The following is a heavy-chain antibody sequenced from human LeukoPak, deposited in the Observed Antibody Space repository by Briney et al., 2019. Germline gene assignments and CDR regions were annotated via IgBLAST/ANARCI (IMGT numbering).Heavy chain of an antibody. Sequence: GGSLRLSCAASGFTFTGFSIHWVRQPPGKGLEWVALISYDGSNTYYADSVEGRFTISRDNSKNTLYLQMSSLRAEDTAVYYCATDYDSSGSRIKAVDYWGQGTLVTVSS. CDR1: GFTFTGFS. J-gene: IGHJ4*02. V-gene: IGHV3-30*04. CDR3: ATDYDSSGSRIKAVDY. D-gene: IGHD3-22*01. CDR2: ISYDGSNT.